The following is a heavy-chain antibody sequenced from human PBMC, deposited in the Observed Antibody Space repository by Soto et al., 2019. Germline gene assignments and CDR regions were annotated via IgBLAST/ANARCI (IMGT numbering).Heavy chain of an antibody. CDR2: IWYDGSNK. D-gene: IGHD6-25*01. Sequence: GGSLRLSCAASGFTFSSYGMHWVRQAPGKGLEWVAVIWYDGSNKYYADSVKGRFTISRDNSKNTLYLQMNSLRAEDTAVYYCARDIAALRYYYYGMDVWGQGTTVTVSS. CDR3: ARDIAALRYYYYGMDV. V-gene: IGHV3-33*01. CDR1: GFTFSSYG. J-gene: IGHJ6*02.